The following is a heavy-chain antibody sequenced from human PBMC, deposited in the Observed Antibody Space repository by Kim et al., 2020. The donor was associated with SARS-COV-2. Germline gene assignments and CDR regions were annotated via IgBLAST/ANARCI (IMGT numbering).Heavy chain of an antibody. CDR2: ISYDGSNK. CDR3: AKPFGWLQSGFTGAFDY. CDR1: GFTFSSYG. D-gene: IGHD5-12*01. J-gene: IGHJ4*02. V-gene: IGHV3-30*18. Sequence: GGSLRLSCAASGFTFSSYGMHWVRQAPGKGLEWVAVISYDGSNKYYADSVKGRFTISRDNSKNTLYLQMNSLRAEDTAVYYCAKPFGWLQSGFTGAFDYWGQGTLVTVSS.